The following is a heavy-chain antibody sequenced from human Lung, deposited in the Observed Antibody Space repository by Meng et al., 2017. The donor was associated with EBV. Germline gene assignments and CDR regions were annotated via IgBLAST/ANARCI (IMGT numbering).Heavy chain of an antibody. CDR3: ARERDTRWFDP. J-gene: IGHJ5*02. V-gene: IGHV4-31*03. Sequence: HRQASGPGLANPSQTLPLTCTVSGGSISSGGYYWSWIRHHPGKGLEWIGYIYYSGDTDYNPSLKSRVTISMDTSKNQFSLKLSSVTAADTAVYYCARERDTRWFDPWGQGTLVTVSS. CDR1: GGSISSGGYY. CDR2: IYYSGDT. D-gene: IGHD5-18*01.